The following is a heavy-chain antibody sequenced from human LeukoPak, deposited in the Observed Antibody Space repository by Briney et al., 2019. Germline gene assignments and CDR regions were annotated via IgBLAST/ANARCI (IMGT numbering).Heavy chain of an antibody. D-gene: IGHD7-27*01. J-gene: IGHJ4*02. V-gene: IGHV3-13*01. CDR2: IGTAGDT. CDR3: ARATLGFDY. CDR1: GFTFSSHD. Sequence: GGSLRLSCAASGFTFSSHDMQWVRQDTGKGLEWVSAIGTAGDTYYPGSVKGRFTISRENAKNSLFLQMNSLRAGDTAVYYCARATLGFDYWGQGTLVTVSS.